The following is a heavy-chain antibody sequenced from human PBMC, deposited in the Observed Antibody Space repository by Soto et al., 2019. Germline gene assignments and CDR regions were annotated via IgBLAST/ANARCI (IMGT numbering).Heavy chain of an antibody. J-gene: IGHJ4*02. Sequence: QVQLVQSGAEVKRPGSSVKVSCKASGYTFSFYSINWVRQAPGLGLEWMGRVNPILSMSNYAQRFQGRVTMTADKSTSPANMELSGRRSEYTAMYYCATSYGSGYRAFDYWGQGALVTVSS. V-gene: IGHV1-69*04. D-gene: IGHD3-10*01. CDR2: VNPILSMS. CDR1: GYTFSFYS. CDR3: ATSYGSGYRAFDY.